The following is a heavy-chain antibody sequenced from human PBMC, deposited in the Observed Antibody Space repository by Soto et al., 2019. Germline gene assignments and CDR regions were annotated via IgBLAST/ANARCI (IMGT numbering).Heavy chain of an antibody. CDR1: GGTFSSYA. J-gene: IGHJ6*02. Sequence: SVKVSCKASGGTFSSYAISWVRQAPGQGLEWMGGIIPIFGTANYAQKFQGRVTITADESTSTAYMELSSLRSEDTAVYYCARDGSGYVDYYYYGMDVWGQGTTVTVS. D-gene: IGHD3-22*01. CDR2: IIPIFGTA. CDR3: ARDGSGYVDYYYYGMDV. V-gene: IGHV1-69*13.